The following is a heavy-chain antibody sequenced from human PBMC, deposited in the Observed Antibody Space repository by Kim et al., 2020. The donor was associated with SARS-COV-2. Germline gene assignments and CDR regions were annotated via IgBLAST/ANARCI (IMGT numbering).Heavy chain of an antibody. V-gene: IGHV4-39*01. CDR1: GGSIISYGYD. CDR3: ARRRLNDAYDI. J-gene: IGHJ3*02. CDR2: IYYSGIT. Sequence: SETLSLTCTVSGGSIISYGYDWGWIRQPPGKGLEWIGSIYYSGITYNNPSLKGRDTISADKSKNQFSLKLSAVTAADTAVYYCARRRLNDAYDIWGRGTMVIVSS.